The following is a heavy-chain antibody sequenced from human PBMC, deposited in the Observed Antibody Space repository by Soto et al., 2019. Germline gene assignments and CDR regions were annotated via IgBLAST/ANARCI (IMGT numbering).Heavy chain of an antibody. CDR3: ATTNVDTASCDY. D-gene: IGHD5-18*01. Sequence: QVQLVESGGGVVQPGRSLRLSCAASGFTFSSYAMHWVRQAPGKGLEWVAVISYDGSNKYYADSVKGRFTISRDNSKNTLYLQMNSLRAEDTAVYYCATTNVDTASCDYWGQGTLVAVSS. CDR1: GFTFSSYA. CDR2: ISYDGSNK. J-gene: IGHJ4*02. V-gene: IGHV3-30-3*01.